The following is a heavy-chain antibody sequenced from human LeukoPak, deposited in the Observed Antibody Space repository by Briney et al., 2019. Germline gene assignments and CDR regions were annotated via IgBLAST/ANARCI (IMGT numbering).Heavy chain of an antibody. CDR1: GFTFSEYS. V-gene: IGHV3-23*01. CDR2: IRSNGRDT. CDR3: ARGGYTSYFDP. J-gene: IGHJ5*02. Sequence: PGGSLRLSCAASGFTFSEYSMSWVRQAPGKGLEWVSNIRSNGRDTYYTDSVKGRFTISRDNSKNTLYLEMNSLRAEDTAVYYCARGGYTSYFDPWGQGTPVTVSS. D-gene: IGHD2-15*01.